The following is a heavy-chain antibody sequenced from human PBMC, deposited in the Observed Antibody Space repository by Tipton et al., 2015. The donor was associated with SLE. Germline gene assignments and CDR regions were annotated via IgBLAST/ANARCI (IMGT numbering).Heavy chain of an antibody. CDR2: IKSKTDGGTT. V-gene: IGHV3-15*01. CDR3: TTDRPPGGALAGLLKFRH. J-gene: IGHJ1*01. CDR1: GFTFSNAW. D-gene: IGHD6-19*01. Sequence: SLRLSCAASGFTFSNAWMSWVRQAPVKGLEWVGRIKSKTDGGTTDYAAPVKGRFTISRDDSKNTLYLQMNSLKTEDTAVHYCTTDRPPGGALAGLLKFRHWGQGTLVTVSS.